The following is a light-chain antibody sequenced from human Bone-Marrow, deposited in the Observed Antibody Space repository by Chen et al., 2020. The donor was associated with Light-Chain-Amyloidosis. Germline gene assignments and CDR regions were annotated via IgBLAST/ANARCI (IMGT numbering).Light chain of an antibody. J-gene: IGLJ2*01. CDR2: YDS. CDR3: QVWDSSSDHVV. CDR1: NIGSKS. Sequence: SYVLTQPPPVSVAPGKTARITCGGNNIGSKSVHWYQQKPGQAPVLVIYYDSDRPSGIPERFSGSNSGNTATLTISRGEAGDEADYYCQVWDSSSDHVVFGGGTKLTVL. V-gene: IGLV3-21*04.